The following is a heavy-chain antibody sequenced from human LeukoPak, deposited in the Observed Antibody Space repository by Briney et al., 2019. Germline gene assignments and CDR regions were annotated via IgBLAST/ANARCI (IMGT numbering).Heavy chain of an antibody. J-gene: IGHJ4*02. D-gene: IGHD2-2*01. CDR3: ARYCSSTSCLQHGLVDY. Sequence: GASVKVSCKASGYTFTSYGISWVRQAPGQGLEWMGWISAYNGNTNYAQELQGRVTMTTDTSTSTAYMELRSLRSDDTAVYYCARYCSSTSCLQHGLVDYWGQGTLVTVSS. CDR2: ISAYNGNT. V-gene: IGHV1-18*01. CDR1: GYTFTSYG.